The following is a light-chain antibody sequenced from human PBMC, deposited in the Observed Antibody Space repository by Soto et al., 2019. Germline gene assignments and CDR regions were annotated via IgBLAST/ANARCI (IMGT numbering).Light chain of an antibody. CDR2: DVS. J-gene: IGLJ1*01. Sequence: QSALTQPASVSGSPGQSITISCTGSSSDVGDGDYVAWYQQLPDTAPKLMIFDVSSRPSGVSNRFSGSKSGSTASLAISGLRAEDEADYFCSSYSSSGTLYVFGTGTKLTVL. CDR1: SSDVGDGDY. V-gene: IGLV2-14*03. CDR3: SSYSSSGTLYV.